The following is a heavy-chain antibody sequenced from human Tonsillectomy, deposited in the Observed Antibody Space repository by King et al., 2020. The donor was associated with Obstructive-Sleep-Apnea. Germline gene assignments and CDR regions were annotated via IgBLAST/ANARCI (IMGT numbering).Heavy chain of an antibody. D-gene: IGHD3-9*01. V-gene: IGHV3-15*01. CDR3: TTDFVRYFDWPFDY. Sequence: VQLVESGRGLVRPGGSLRLSCAATGFTFTDAGMSWVRQAPGKGLEWVGRIKSQADGGTTDYAAPVKGRFTISRDDSKNSLYLQMNNLKAEDTAVYYCTTDFVRYFDWPFDYWGQGTLVTVSS. CDR2: IKSQADGGTT. CDR1: GFTFTDAG. J-gene: IGHJ4*02.